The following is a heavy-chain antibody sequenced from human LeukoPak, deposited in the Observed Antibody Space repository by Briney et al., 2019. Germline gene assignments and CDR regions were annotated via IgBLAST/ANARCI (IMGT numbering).Heavy chain of an antibody. D-gene: IGHD1-26*01. V-gene: IGHV3-13*01. Sequence: GGSLRLSCAASGFAFSTYDMHWVRQTTGKGLEWVSTIGPAGDSYYPDSVKGRYTISRENAKNSLYLQMSSLRAGDTAVYYCARAKWEFGLPFDIWGQGTMVTVSS. CDR3: ARAKWEFGLPFDI. CDR2: IGPAGDS. J-gene: IGHJ3*02. CDR1: GFAFSTYD.